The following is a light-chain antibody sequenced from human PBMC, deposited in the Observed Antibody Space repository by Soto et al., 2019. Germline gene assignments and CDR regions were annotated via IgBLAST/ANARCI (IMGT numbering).Light chain of an antibody. J-gene: IGKJ1*01. CDR3: QGYDAAPPT. CDR1: QSVDNW. Sequence: DIQMTQSPPTLSASVGDRVTITCRASQSVDNWLAWYQQKPGKAPELLIDDAFSLKSGVSSRFSGSRSGTDFALNSSSLQPDDTATYCCQGYDAAPPTFGEGAKVDIK. V-gene: IGKV1-5*01. CDR2: DAF.